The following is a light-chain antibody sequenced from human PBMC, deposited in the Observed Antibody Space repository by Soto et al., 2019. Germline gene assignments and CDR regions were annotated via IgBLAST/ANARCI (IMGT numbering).Light chain of an antibody. J-gene: IGKJ1*01. CDR1: QSVSTNY. CDR2: GAS. CDR3: QQYGSSGT. V-gene: IGKV3-20*01. Sequence: EIVLTQSPGPLSLSPGQRATLSCRASQSVSTNYLAWYQQKPGQATRLLIYGASNRATGIPDRFSGRGYGTDFTLTISRLEAEDVVVYYCQQYGSSGTFGQGTKVEIK.